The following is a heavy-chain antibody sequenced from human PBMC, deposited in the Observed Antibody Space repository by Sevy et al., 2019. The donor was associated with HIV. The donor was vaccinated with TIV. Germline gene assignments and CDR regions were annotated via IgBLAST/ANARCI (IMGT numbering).Heavy chain of an antibody. V-gene: IGHV2-5*02. CDR3: ARFNYGDYTAYFDF. D-gene: IGHD4-17*01. CDR2: IYWDDDK. CDR1: GFSLSTSGVG. Sequence: SGPTLVKPTQTLTLTCTFSGFSLSTSGVGVGWIRQPPGKALEWLTIIYWDDDKRYSPSLKSRLTITKDTSKSQVVLTMTNMDPVDTATYFCARFNYGDYTAYFDFWGQGTLVTVSS. J-gene: IGHJ4*02.